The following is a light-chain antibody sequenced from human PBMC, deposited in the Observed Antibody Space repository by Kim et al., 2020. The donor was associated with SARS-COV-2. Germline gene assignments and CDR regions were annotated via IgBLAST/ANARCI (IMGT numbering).Light chain of an antibody. J-gene: IGKJ2*01. CDR1: QTVLSTSNNKNS. V-gene: IGKV4-1*01. CDR2: WAS. Sequence: DIVLTQSPDSLTVSLGERATINCKSSQTVLSTSNNKNSLAWFQHKPGHPPKLLISWASTRESGVPDRFSGSGSGTDLTLTISSLQAEDVAVYYCQQYYSFPYTFGQGTKLEIK. CDR3: QQYYSFPYT.